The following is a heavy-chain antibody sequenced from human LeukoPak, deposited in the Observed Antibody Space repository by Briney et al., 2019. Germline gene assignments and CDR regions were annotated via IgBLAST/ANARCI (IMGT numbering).Heavy chain of an antibody. V-gene: IGHV4-30-2*01. CDR1: GGSISSGGYS. CDR2: IYHSGST. D-gene: IGHD2-15*01. Sequence: SQTLSLTCAVSGGSISSGGYSWSWIRQPPGKGLEWIGYIYHSGSTYYNPSLKSRVTISVDTSKNHFSLKVSSVTAADTAVYYCAAIQGSFDYWGQGALVIVSS. CDR3: AAIQGSFDY. J-gene: IGHJ4*02.